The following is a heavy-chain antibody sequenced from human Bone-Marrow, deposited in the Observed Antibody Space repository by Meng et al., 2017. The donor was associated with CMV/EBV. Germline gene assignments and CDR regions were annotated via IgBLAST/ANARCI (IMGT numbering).Heavy chain of an antibody. J-gene: IGHJ4*02. CDR2: IYYSGYS. CDR3: ARVSSVFMVRGGAAIFDS. CDR1: GAFISTYY. D-gene: IGHD3-10*01. Sequence: SETLSLTCTVSGAFISTYYWSWIRQPPGKALEWIGNIYYSGYSNYNPSLKSRVTISVDTSKNQFALKLTSVTAADTAVYYCARVSSVFMVRGGAAIFDSWGQGTLVTVSS. V-gene: IGHV4-59*01.